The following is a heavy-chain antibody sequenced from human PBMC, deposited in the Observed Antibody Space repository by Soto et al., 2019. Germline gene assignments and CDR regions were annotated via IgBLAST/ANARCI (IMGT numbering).Heavy chain of an antibody. Sequence: SETLSLTCTVSGGSISSSSYYWGWIRQPPGKGLDLIWNVYYGGSTYYNPSLKSRVTISVETSKSQFFLKLSSVTAADTAVYYCAGGDYYHSSGYYFYYYTMDVWGQGTTVTVSS. CDR2: VYYGGST. CDR3: AGGDYYHSSGYYFYYYTMDV. CDR1: GGSISSSSYY. J-gene: IGHJ6*02. D-gene: IGHD3-22*01. V-gene: IGHV4-39*01.